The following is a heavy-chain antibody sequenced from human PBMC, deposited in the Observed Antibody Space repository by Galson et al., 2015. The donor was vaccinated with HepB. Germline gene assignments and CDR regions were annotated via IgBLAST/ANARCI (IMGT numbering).Heavy chain of an antibody. D-gene: IGHD3-22*01. CDR1: GYTLTELS. CDR3: ATVGEIGDSSGYYYGL. CDR2: FDPEDGET. Sequence: SVKVSCKVSGYTLTELSMHWVRQAPGKGLEWMGGFDPEDGETIYAQKFQGRVTMTEDTSTDTAYMELSSLRSEDTAVYYCATVGEIGDSSGYYYGLWGRGTLVTVSS. V-gene: IGHV1-24*01. J-gene: IGHJ2*01.